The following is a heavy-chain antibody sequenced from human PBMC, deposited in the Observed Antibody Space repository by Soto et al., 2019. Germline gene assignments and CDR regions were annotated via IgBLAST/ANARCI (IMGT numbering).Heavy chain of an antibody. J-gene: IGHJ4*02. Sequence: GALRLSCAASGFTFSNAWMSLVRQAPGKGLEWVGRIKSKTDGGTTDYAAPVKGRFTISRDDSKNTLYLQMNSLKTEDTAVYYCTTRGKWLQEDKDWGQGTLVTVSS. CDR2: IKSKTDGGTT. CDR3: TTRGKWLQEDKD. D-gene: IGHD5-12*01. CDR1: GFTFSNAW. V-gene: IGHV3-15*01.